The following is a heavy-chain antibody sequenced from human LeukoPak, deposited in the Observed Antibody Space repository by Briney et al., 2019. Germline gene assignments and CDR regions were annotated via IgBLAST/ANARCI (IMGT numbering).Heavy chain of an antibody. CDR1: GFTFSSYS. V-gene: IGHV3-21*01. Sequence: PGGSLRLSCAASGFTFSSYSMNWVRQAPGKGLEWVSSISSSSSYIYYADSVKGRFTISRDNAKNSLYLQMNSLRAEDTAVYYCARDGGGTVGATDYYFDYWGQGTLVTVSS. CDR3: ARDGGGTVGATDYYFDY. D-gene: IGHD1-26*01. J-gene: IGHJ4*02. CDR2: ISSSSSYI.